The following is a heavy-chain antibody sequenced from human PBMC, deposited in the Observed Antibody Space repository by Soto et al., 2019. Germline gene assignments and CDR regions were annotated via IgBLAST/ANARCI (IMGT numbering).Heavy chain of an antibody. J-gene: IGHJ4*02. CDR1: GFTFSSPA. Sequence: EVQLLESGGGLVQPGGSLRLSCAASGFTFSSPAMSWVRQAPGKGLEWVSAISGSGGSTYYADSVKGWFTISRDNSKNTLYLQMNSLRAEDTAVYYCSKCAVVVIAIFTYWGQGTLVTVSS. CDR2: ISGSGGST. D-gene: IGHD2-21*01. V-gene: IGHV3-23*01. CDR3: SKCAVVVIAIFTY.